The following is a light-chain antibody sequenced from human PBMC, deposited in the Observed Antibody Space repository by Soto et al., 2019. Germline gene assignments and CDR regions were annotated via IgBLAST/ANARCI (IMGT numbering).Light chain of an antibody. CDR3: QQYYTYSRT. J-gene: IGKJ1*01. CDR1: QTISTW. CDR2: DAS. Sequence: GDRVTITCRASQTISTWMAWYQQKPGKAPKFLVYDASTLQSGVASRFGGSGSGTEFTLIISGLQPDDSATYYCQQYYTYSRTFGQGTKVDI. V-gene: IGKV1-5*01.